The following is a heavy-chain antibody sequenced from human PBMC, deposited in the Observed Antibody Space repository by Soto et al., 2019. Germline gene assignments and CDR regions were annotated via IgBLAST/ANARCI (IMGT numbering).Heavy chain of an antibody. J-gene: IGHJ1*01. D-gene: IGHD3-9*01. Sequence: GSLRLSCKVSGFSLRDYYMSWIRQAPGKGLEWVSYISSGGSSTFYTESVEGRFTISRDIATNSLHLQMNSLRVEDTAVYFCAFTSDEIWTDDYLFAYRGRGCGVTLSS. CDR3: AFTSDEIWTDDYLFAY. CDR1: GFSLRDYY. V-gene: IGHV3-11*01. CDR2: ISSGGSST.